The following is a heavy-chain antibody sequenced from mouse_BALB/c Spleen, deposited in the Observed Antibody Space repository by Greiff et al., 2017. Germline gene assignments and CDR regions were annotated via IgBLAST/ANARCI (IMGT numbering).Heavy chain of an antibody. D-gene: IGHD1-2*01. CDR1: GFTFSDFY. V-gene: IGHV7-1*02. Sequence: EVMLVESGGGLVQPGGSLRLSCATSGFTFSDFYMEWVRQPPGKRLEWIAASRNKANDYTTEYSASVKGRFIVSRDTSQSILYLQMNALRAEDTAIDYCARDGGTAAWFAYWGQGTLVTVSA. J-gene: IGHJ3*01. CDR2: SRNKANDYTT. CDR3: ARDGGTAAWFAY.